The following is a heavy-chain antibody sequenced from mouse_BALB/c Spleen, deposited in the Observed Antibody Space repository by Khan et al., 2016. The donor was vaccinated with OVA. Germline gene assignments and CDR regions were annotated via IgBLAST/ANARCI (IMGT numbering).Heavy chain of an antibody. D-gene: IGHD1-1*01. CDR2: ITPNNGGT. V-gene: IGHV1-18*01. CDR1: GYTFTDYN. J-gene: IGHJ2*01. CDR3: TRGGHGSPFGY. Sequence: EVQLQQSGPELVKPGASVKIPCKASGYTFTDYNMDWVKQSHGKSLEWIGDITPNNGGTIYNQRFKGKATLTVDKSSSTAYMELRSLTSEDTAVFYWTRGGHGSPFGYWGQGTTLTVSS.